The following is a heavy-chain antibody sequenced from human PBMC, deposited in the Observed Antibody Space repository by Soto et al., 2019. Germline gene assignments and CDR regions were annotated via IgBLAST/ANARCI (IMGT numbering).Heavy chain of an antibody. CDR2: ISAYNGNT. CDR3: ATPQSGECSGGSCYFGWFDP. J-gene: IGHJ5*02. CDR1: GYTFTSYG. D-gene: IGHD2-15*01. Sequence: EASVKVSCKASGYTFTSYGISWVRQAPGQGLEWMGWISAYNGNTNYAQKLQGRVTMTTDTSTSTAYMELRSLRSDDTAVYYCATPQSGECSGGSCYFGWFDPWGQGTLVTVSS. V-gene: IGHV1-18*04.